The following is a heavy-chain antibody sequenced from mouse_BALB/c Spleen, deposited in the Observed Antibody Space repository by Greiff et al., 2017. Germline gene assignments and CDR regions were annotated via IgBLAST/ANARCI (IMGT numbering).Heavy chain of an antibody. V-gene: IGHV5-17*02. D-gene: IGHD1-1*01. Sequence: EVQLVESGGGLVQPGGSRKLSCAASGFTFSSFGMHWVRQAPEKGLEWVAYISSGSSTIYYADTVKGRFTISRDNPKNTLFLQMTSLRSEDTAMYYCARNPYYYGSSDYAMDYWGQGTSVTVSS. CDR1: GFTFSSFG. CDR2: ISSGSSTI. J-gene: IGHJ4*01. CDR3: ARNPYYYGSSDYAMDY.